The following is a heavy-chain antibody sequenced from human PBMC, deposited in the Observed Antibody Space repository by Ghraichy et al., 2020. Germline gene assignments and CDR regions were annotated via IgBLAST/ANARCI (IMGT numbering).Heavy chain of an antibody. J-gene: IGHJ4*02. V-gene: IGHV4-39*01. CDR3: ARHAHNGGVDY. CDR2: VSYTGNT. CDR1: GGSINSGGSIVNSDPYY. Sequence: SETLSLTCTFSGGSINSGGSIVNSDPYYWAWIRQPPGKGLEWTGSVSYTGNTWYGPSLRGRVTISVDTSKKQFSLNLNAVTAADTAVYYCARHAHNGGVDYWGQGILVTVSS. D-gene: IGHD3-16*01.